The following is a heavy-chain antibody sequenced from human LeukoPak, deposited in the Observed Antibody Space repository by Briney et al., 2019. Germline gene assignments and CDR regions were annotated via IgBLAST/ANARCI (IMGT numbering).Heavy chain of an antibody. CDR3: AIDQPVAGVSNFDS. CDR1: GYTLTRYA. Sequence: VASVKVSCKASGYTLTRYAMNWLRQAPGQGLEWMGWINPNTGNPTYAQAFTGRFVFSLDTSVSTAYLQISSLNTEDTAVYYCAIDQPVAGVSNFDSWGQGTLVTVSS. V-gene: IGHV7-4-1*02. J-gene: IGHJ4*02. D-gene: IGHD6-19*01. CDR2: INPNTGNP.